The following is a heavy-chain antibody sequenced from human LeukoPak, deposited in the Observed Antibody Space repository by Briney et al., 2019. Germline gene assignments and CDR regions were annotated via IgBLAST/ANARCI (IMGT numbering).Heavy chain of an antibody. Sequence: ASVKVSCKASGYTFTSYGISWVRQAPGQGLECMGWISAYNGNTNYAQKLQGRVTMTTDTSTSTASMELRSLRSDDTAVYYCARAAVVTPGAFDIWGQGTMVTVSS. CDR3: ARAAVVTPGAFDI. D-gene: IGHD3-22*01. CDR2: ISAYNGNT. J-gene: IGHJ3*02. V-gene: IGHV1-18*01. CDR1: GYTFTSYG.